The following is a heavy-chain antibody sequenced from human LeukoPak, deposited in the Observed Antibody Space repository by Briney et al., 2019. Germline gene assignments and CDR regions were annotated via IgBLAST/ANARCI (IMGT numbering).Heavy chain of an antibody. D-gene: IGHD3-22*01. CDR2: IYYSGST. CDR1: GCSISSYY. Sequence: SETLSLTCTVSGCSISSYYWSWIRQPPGKGLEWIGYIYYSGSTNYNPSLKSRVTISVDTSKNQFSLKLSSVTAADTAVYYCARDRGSSGYYYAVHAFDIWGQGTMVTVSS. V-gene: IGHV4-59*01. J-gene: IGHJ3*02. CDR3: ARDRGSSGYYYAVHAFDI.